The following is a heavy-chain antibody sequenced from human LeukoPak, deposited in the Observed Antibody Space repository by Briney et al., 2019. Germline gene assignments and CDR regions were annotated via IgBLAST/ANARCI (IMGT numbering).Heavy chain of an antibody. CDR1: GYIFTGYF. V-gene: IGHV1-2*02. Sequence: GASVKVSCKASGYIFTGYFMHWVRQAPGQGLEWMGWINPNSGGANYAQKFQGRVTMTRDTSISTAYMELSSLRSDDTAVYYCARDGNLDYWGQGTLVTVSS. CDR2: INPNSGGA. D-gene: IGHD1-14*01. CDR3: ARDGNLDY. J-gene: IGHJ4*02.